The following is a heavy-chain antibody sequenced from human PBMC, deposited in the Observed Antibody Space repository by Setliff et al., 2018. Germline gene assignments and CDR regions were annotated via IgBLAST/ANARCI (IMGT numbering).Heavy chain of an antibody. CDR2: IFYSGRT. V-gene: IGHV4-39*01. D-gene: IGHD3-16*01. CDR3: ARLPNYVWGSPVDY. J-gene: IGHJ4*02. CDR1: GASITNINYY. Sequence: PSETLSLTCTVSGASITNINYYWGLIRQPPGKGLEWIGSIFYSGRTFYNPSLKSRVTISVDTSKNQFSLTLSSVTAADTAVYYCARLPNYVWGSPVDYWGQGTLVTGSS.